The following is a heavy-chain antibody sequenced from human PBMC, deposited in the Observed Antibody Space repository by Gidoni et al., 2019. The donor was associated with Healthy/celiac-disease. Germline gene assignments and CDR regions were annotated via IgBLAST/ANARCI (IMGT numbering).Heavy chain of an antibody. Sequence: EVQLLESGGGLVQPGGSLRLSCVASGFTFSSYAMSWVRQAPGKGLEWVSAISGSGGFTYYADSVKGRFTISRDNSKNTLFLLMNSLRAEDTAAYYCAKGDHYGSGSPPYYFDYWGQGTLVTVSS. CDR1: GFTFSSYA. CDR2: ISGSGGFT. J-gene: IGHJ4*02. V-gene: IGHV3-23*01. CDR3: AKGDHYGSGSPPYYFDY. D-gene: IGHD3-10*01.